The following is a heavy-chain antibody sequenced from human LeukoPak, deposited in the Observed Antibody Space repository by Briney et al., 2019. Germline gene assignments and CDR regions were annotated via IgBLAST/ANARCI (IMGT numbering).Heavy chain of an antibody. V-gene: IGHV3-23*01. CDR3: AKDYYYGSGRGPAAFDI. CDR2: ISGSGGST. D-gene: IGHD3-10*01. Sequence: AGGSLRLSCAASGFTFSSYAMSWVRQAPGKGLDWVSAISGSGGSTHYADSVKGRFTISRDNSKNTLYLQMNSLRAEDTAVYYCAKDYYYGSGRGPAAFDIWGQGTMVTVSS. CDR1: GFTFSSYA. J-gene: IGHJ3*02.